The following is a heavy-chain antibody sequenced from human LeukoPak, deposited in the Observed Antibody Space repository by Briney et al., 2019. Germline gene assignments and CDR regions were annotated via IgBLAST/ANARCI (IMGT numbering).Heavy chain of an antibody. Sequence: GGSLRLSCAASGFTFSSYSMNWVRQAPGKGLEWVSVIYSGGSTYYADSVKGRFTISRDNSKNTLYLQMNSLRAEDTAVYYCARNLYSNYYYFDYWGQGTLVTVSS. D-gene: IGHD1-7*01. CDR3: ARNLYSNYYYFDY. V-gene: IGHV3-66*01. CDR2: IYSGGST. CDR1: GFTFSSYS. J-gene: IGHJ4*02.